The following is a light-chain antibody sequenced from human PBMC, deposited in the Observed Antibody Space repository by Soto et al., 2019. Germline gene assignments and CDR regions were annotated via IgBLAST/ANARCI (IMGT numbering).Light chain of an antibody. CDR2: EGT. CDR1: SSDVGSSNL. V-gene: IGLV2-23*01. J-gene: IGLJ2*01. Sequence: QSALTQPASVSGSPGQSITITCSGTSSDVGSSNLVSWYQQHPGKAPKLMIYEGTKRPSGVSDRFSGSKSGNTASLTISGLQAEDEADYYCCSYAGAVAYVAFGGGTKVTVL. CDR3: CSYAGAVAYVA.